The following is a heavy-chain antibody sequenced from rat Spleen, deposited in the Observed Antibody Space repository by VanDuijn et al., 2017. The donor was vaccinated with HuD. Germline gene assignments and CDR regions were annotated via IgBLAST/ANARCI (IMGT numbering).Heavy chain of an antibody. CDR3: ARDRTGPFDY. D-gene: IGHD4-2*01. J-gene: IGHJ2*01. CDR2: IWGGGST. Sequence: QVHLKESGPGLMQPSETLSLTCTVSGFSLTVNGVGWVRQPLGKGLVWMGTIWGGGSTNYHSAVQSRLSISRDTSQSQVFLKMNSLQTEDTATYYCARDRTGPFDYWGQGVMVTVSS. V-gene: IGHV2-72*01. CDR1: GFSLTVNG.